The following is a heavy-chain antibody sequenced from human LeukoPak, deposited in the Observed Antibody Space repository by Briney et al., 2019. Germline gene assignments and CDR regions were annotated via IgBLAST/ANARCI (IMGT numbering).Heavy chain of an antibody. J-gene: IGHJ4*02. Sequence: GGSLRLSCAASGFTFSDWWMSWVRQAPGKGLEWVANINEDGSEKQYVDSVKGRFTISRDNAKNSLYLQMNSLRAEDTAVYYCARDLFEYSSSWLLETGDYWGQGTLVTVSS. CDR1: GFTFSDWW. CDR2: INEDGSEK. CDR3: ARDLFEYSSSWLLETGDY. V-gene: IGHV3-7*01. D-gene: IGHD6-6*01.